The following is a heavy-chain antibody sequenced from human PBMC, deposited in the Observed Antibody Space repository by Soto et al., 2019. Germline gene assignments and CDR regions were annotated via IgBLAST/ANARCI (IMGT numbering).Heavy chain of an antibody. D-gene: IGHD5-12*01. V-gene: IGHV3-30-3*01. CDR2: ISYDGSNK. J-gene: IGHJ4*02. Sequence: QVQLVESGGGVVQPGRSLRLSCAASGFTFSSYAMHWVRQAPGKGLEWVAVISYDGSNKYYADSVKGRFTISRDNSKNTLYLQMNSLRAEDTAVYYCARDPRGYSGYDYSRFDYWGQGTLVTVSS. CDR1: GFTFSSYA. CDR3: ARDPRGYSGYDYSRFDY.